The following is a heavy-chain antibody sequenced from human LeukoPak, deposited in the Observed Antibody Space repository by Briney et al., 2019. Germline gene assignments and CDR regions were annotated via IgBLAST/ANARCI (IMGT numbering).Heavy chain of an antibody. CDR1: GFTFSSYA. D-gene: IGHD5-24*01. CDR3: AKDMDVSIYGYNFDY. V-gene: IGHV3-23*01. Sequence: GGSLRLSCAASGFTFSSYAMSWVRQAPGTGLEWVSVISGSGGSTVHADSVKGRFTISRDNSKNTLYLQMNSLRAEDTAVYYCAKDMDVSIYGYNFDYWGQGTLVTVSS. J-gene: IGHJ4*02. CDR2: ISGSGGST.